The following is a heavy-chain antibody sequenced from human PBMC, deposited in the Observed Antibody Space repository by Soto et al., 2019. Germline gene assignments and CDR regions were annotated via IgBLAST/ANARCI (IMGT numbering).Heavy chain of an antibody. V-gene: IGHV5-51*01. CDR2: IYPGDSDT. CDR1: GYSFTSYW. J-gene: IGHJ6*03. Sequence: PGESLKISCKGSGYSFTSYWIGWVRQMPGKGLEWMGIIYPGDSDTRYSPSFQGQVTISADKSISTAYLQWSSLKASDTAMYYCARSSQPYYYYYYMDVWGKGTTVTVSS. CDR3: ARSSQPYYYYYYMDV.